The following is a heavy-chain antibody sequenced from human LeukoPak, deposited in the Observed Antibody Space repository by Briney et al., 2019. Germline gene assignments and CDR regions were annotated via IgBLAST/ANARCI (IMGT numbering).Heavy chain of an antibody. CDR1: GGSISSYY. V-gene: IGHV4-59*12. CDR3: ARDEYYYGSGSFLKYNWFDP. CDR2: IYYSGST. D-gene: IGHD3-10*01. Sequence: SETLSLTCTVSGGSISSYYWSWIRQPPGKGLEWIGYIYYSGSTNYNPSLKSRVTISVDTSKNQFSLKLGSVTAADTAVYYCARDEYYYGSGSFLKYNWFDPWGQGTLVTVSS. J-gene: IGHJ5*02.